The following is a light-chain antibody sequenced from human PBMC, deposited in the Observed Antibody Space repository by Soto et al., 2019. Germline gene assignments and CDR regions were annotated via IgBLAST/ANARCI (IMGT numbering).Light chain of an antibody. J-gene: IGLJ3*02. CDR1: SSDVGGYNY. V-gene: IGLV2-14*01. Sequence: QSALTQPASVSGSPGQSITISCTGTSSDVGGYNYVSWYQQPPGKAPKLMIYDVSNRPSGVSIRFSGSKSGNTASLTISGHQAEDEADYYCSSYTSSSTLVFGGGTKLTVL. CDR3: SSYTSSSTLV. CDR2: DVS.